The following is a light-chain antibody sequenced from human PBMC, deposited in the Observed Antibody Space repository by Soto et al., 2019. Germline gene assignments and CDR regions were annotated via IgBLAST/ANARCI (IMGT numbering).Light chain of an antibody. J-gene: IGKJ3*01. CDR2: AS. Sequence: EIVLTQSPGTLSLSPGEKATLCCRASQSVSDSYLAWYQKKPGQAPRLLIYASSRATGIPDRFSGSGSGTDFTLTISRLEPEDFAVYYCQHYGTSALFGPGTKVDIK. CDR3: QHYGTSAL. CDR1: QSVSDSY. V-gene: IGKV3-20*01.